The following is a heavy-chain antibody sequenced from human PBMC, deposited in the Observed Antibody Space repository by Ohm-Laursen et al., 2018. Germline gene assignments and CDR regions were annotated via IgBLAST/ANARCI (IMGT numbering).Heavy chain of an antibody. Sequence: GTLSLTCAVSGYSISSGYYWGWIRQPPGKGLEWIGSIYHSGSTYYNPSLKSGVTISVDTSKNQFSLKLSSVTAADTAVYYCARGFSGWWGRIDYWGQGILVTVSS. V-gene: IGHV4-38-2*01. CDR3: ARGFSGWWGRIDY. CDR1: GYSISSGYY. D-gene: IGHD6-19*01. J-gene: IGHJ4*02. CDR2: IYHSGST.